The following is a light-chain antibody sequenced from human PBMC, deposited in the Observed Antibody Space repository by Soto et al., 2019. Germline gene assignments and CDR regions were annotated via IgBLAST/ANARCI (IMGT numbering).Light chain of an antibody. Sequence: IVLTQSPGTLSLSPGERATLSCRASQSVTSSYLAWYQQKPGQAPRLLIYGASSRATGIPDRFSGSGAGTDFTLTISRLEPEEFAVYYCQQYGSSPYAFGQETKLEIK. CDR3: QQYGSSPYA. CDR2: GAS. V-gene: IGKV3-20*01. J-gene: IGKJ2*01. CDR1: QSVTSSY.